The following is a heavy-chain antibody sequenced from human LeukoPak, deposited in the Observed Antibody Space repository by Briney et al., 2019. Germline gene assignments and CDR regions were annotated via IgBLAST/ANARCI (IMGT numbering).Heavy chain of an antibody. Sequence: PWGSLCLSCAASGFTFSSYGLHWVRQAPGKGLEWVAVIWYDGSNKYYADSVKGRFTIPRDNSKNTLYLQMNSLRAEDTAVYYCARDQNSYGRAGCDYWGQETLVTLSS. V-gene: IGHV3-33*08. CDR2: IWYDGSNK. CDR1: GFTFSSYG. D-gene: IGHD5-18*01. J-gene: IGHJ4*02. CDR3: ARDQNSYGRAGCDY.